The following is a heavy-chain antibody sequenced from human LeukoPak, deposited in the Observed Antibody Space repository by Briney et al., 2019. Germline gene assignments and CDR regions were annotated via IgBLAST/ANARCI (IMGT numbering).Heavy chain of an antibody. D-gene: IGHD6-13*01. V-gene: IGHV3-23*01. CDR2: ISGSASST. CDR3: AKGDSSWSSYYFYYMDV. CDR1: GFTFSNYA. J-gene: IGHJ6*03. Sequence: GGSLRLSCAASGFTFSNYAMSWVRQAPGKGLEWVSAISGSASSTYHADSVKGRFTISRDNSKNTLYLQVNSLRAEDTAVYYCAKGDSSWSSYYFYYMDVWGKGTTVTVSS.